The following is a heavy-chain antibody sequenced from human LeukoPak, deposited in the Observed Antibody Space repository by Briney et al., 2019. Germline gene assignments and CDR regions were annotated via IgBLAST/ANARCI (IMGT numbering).Heavy chain of an antibody. CDR3: ARDVTISDCGGDCYHPGLWYFDL. V-gene: IGHV1-69*13. D-gene: IGHD2-21*02. CDR2: TIPIFGTA. J-gene: IGHJ2*01. CDR1: GDTFSGYA. Sequence: SVKVSCKASGDTFSGYAISWVRQAPGQGLEWMGGTIPIFGTANYAQKFQGRVTITADASTSTAYMELSSLRSEDTAVYYCARDVTISDCGGDCYHPGLWYFDLWGRGTLVTVSS.